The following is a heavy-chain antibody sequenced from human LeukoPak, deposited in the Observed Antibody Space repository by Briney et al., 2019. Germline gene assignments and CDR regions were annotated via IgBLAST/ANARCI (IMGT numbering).Heavy chain of an antibody. J-gene: IGHJ4*02. D-gene: IGHD5-24*01. Sequence: HTGRSLRLSCAASGFTFSSYAMSWVRQAPGKGLDWVSAVSDIGRSTYYAESVKGRFTISRDNSKNTLYLHMNSLRAEDTAVYYCAKRGMTTIKEGFDYWGQGTLVTVSS. CDR2: VSDIGRST. V-gene: IGHV3-23*01. CDR1: GFTFSSYA. CDR3: AKRGMTTIKEGFDY.